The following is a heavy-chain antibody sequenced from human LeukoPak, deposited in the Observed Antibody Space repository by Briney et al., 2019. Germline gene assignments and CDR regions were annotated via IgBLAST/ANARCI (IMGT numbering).Heavy chain of an antibody. D-gene: IGHD4-23*01. V-gene: IGHV3-21*01. CDR2: ISSSSSYI. CDR3: ARVYGGNRGYSDY. J-gene: IGHJ4*02. Sequence: PGGSLRLSCAASGFTFSSYSMNWVRQAPGKGLEWVSSISSSSSYIYYADSVKGRFTISRDNAKNSLYLQMNSLRAEDTAVYYCARVYGGNRGYSDYWGQGTLVTVSS. CDR1: GFTFSSYS.